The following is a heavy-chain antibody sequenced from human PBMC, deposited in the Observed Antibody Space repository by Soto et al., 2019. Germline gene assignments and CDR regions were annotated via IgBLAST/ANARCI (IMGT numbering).Heavy chain of an antibody. CDR1: GFTFSNFA. J-gene: IGHJ4*02. CDR3: ARAPASSMAASRPFDY. V-gene: IGHV3-23*01. CDR2: ISGSGGST. D-gene: IGHD6-6*01. Sequence: GSLRLSCAASGFTFSNFAMSWVRQAPGKGLEWVSGISGSGGSTYYAGSVKGRFTIARDNSKNTLSLQMHNLRVDDTALYYCARAPASSMAASRPFDYWGQGTLVTVSS.